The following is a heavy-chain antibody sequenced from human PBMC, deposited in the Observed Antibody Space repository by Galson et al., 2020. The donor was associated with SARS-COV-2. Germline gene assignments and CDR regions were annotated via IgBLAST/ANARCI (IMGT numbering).Heavy chain of an antibody. CDR2: INLKSGNT. Sequence: ASVKVSCKASGITFTNFAVNWVRQAPGQGLEWMGWINLKSGNTGYAQQFQGRFTLTRDTATSTAYMDLNSLRPDDTAVYYCARVWERGFSYGNWFDPWGQGTLVTVSS. D-gene: IGHD5-18*01. V-gene: IGHV1-8*02. J-gene: IGHJ5*02. CDR1: GITFTNFA. CDR3: ARVWERGFSYGNWFDP.